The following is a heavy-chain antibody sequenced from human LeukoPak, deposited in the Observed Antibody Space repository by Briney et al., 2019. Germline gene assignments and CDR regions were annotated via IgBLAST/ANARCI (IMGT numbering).Heavy chain of an antibody. CDR2: ISGSGGST. V-gene: IGHV3-23*01. CDR1: GFTFSSYA. CDR3: AKKYYDILTGFGCFDY. Sequence: QPGGSLRLSCAASGFTFSSYAMSWVRQAPGKGLEWVSAISGSGGSTYYADSVKGRFTISRDNSKNTLYLQMNRLRAEDTAVYYCAKKYYDILTGFGCFDYWGQGTLVTVSS. J-gene: IGHJ4*02. D-gene: IGHD3-9*01.